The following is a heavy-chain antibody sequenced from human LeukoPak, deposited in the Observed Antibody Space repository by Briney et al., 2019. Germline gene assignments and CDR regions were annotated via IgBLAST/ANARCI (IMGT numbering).Heavy chain of an antibody. CDR2: IYYSGST. D-gene: IGHD3-22*01. J-gene: IGHJ5*02. CDR3: ARDLEYYDSSGYWDHLTGFDP. Sequence: SETLSLTCTVSGGSISSYYWSWIRQPPGKGLEWIGYIYYSGSTNYNPSLKSRVTISVDTSKNQFSLKLSSVTAADTAVYYCARDLEYYDSSGYWDHLTGFDPWGQGTLVTVSS. V-gene: IGHV4-59*01. CDR1: GGSISSYY.